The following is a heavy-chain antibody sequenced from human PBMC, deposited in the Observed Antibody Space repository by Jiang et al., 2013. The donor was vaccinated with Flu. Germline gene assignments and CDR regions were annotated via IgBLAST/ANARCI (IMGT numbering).Heavy chain of an antibody. J-gene: IGHJ4*02. D-gene: IGHD4-17*01. Sequence: CKASGYTFTSYYMHWVRQAPGQGLEWMGIINPSGGSTSYAQKFQGRVTMTRDTSTSTVYMELSSLRSEDTAVYYCARDDYGDHSLFDYWGQGTLVTVSS. CDR2: INPSGGST. V-gene: IGHV1-46*03. CDR1: GYTFTSYY. CDR3: ARDDYGDHSLFDY.